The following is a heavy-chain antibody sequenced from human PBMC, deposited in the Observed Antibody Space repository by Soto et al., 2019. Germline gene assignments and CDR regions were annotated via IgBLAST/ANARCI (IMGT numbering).Heavy chain of an antibody. V-gene: IGHV4-59*01. Sequence: SYTLSLTCTVSGGSISSYYWSWIRQPPGKGLEWIGYIYYSGSTNYNPSLKSRVTISVDTSKNQFSLKLSSVTAADTAVYYCARVQQLVQYYYYYGMDVWGQGTTVTGSS. CDR2: IYYSGST. CDR1: GGSISSYY. J-gene: IGHJ6*02. D-gene: IGHD6-6*01. CDR3: ARVQQLVQYYYYYGMDV.